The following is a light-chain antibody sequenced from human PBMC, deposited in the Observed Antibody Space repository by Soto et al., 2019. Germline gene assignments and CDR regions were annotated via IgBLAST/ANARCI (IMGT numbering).Light chain of an antibody. J-gene: IGKJ3*01. CDR3: QKYSSVPV. CDR2: AAS. Sequence: DIQMTQSPTSLSASVGDRVTITCRASQGIRNFVAWYQQKPGKAPKLLIYAASTLQSGVPSRFSGSGSGTDFSLTIISLQPEDVATYSCQKYSSVPVFGPGIKVEIK. V-gene: IGKV1-27*01. CDR1: QGIRNF.